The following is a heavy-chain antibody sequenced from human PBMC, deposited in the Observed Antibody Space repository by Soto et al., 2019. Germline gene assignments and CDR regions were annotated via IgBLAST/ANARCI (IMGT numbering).Heavy chain of an antibody. Sequence: QVQLVQSGAEVKKPGASVKVSCKASGYTFTSYAMHWVRQAPGQRLEWMGWINAGNGNTKYSQKFHGRVTITRDTSASTAYMELSSLRSEDTAVYYCASSPVDIVATIANWFDPWGQGTLVTVSS. CDR3: ASSPVDIVATIANWFDP. CDR2: INAGNGNT. V-gene: IGHV1-3*01. CDR1: GYTFTSYA. J-gene: IGHJ5*02. D-gene: IGHD5-12*01.